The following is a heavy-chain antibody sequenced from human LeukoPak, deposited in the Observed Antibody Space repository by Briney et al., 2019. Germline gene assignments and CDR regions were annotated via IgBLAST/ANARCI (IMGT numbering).Heavy chain of an antibody. D-gene: IGHD4-17*01. Sequence: GASVKVSCKTSGYTFTGYYIHWVRQAPGQGLEWMGWINPNSGDTDSAQKFQGRVTMTRDTSITTAYMELSRLVFDDTAVYYCARYPPPPYGDYPYDYWGQGTLVTVSS. CDR3: ARYPPPPYGDYPYDY. V-gene: IGHV1-2*02. J-gene: IGHJ4*02. CDR2: INPNSGDT. CDR1: GYTFTGYY.